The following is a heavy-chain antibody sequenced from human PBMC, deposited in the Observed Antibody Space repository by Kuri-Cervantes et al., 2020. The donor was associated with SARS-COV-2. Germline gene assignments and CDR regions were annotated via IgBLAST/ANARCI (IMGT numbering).Heavy chain of an antibody. CDR3: ARAGGQVAGTLYFQH. Sequence: SETLSLTCTVSGGSISSYYWGWIRQPPGKGLEWIGSIYYSGSTYYNPSLKSRVTISVDTSKNQFSLKLSSVTAADTAVYYCARAGGQVAGTLYFQHWGQGTLVTVSS. V-gene: IGHV4-39*07. D-gene: IGHD6-19*01. CDR1: GGSISSYY. J-gene: IGHJ1*01. CDR2: IYYSGST.